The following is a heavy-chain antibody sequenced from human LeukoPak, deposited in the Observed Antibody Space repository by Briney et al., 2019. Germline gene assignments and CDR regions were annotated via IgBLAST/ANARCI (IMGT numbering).Heavy chain of an antibody. CDR2: ISGSGGST. J-gene: IGHJ6*02. CDR3: ARGGLERDYYGMDV. Sequence: GGSLRLSCAASGFTFSSYAMSWVRQAPGKGLEWVSAISGSGGSTYYADSVKGRFTISRDNSKNTLYLQMNSLRAEDTAVYYCARGGLERDYYGMDVWGQGTTVTVSS. D-gene: IGHD6-25*01. V-gene: IGHV3-23*01. CDR1: GFTFSSYA.